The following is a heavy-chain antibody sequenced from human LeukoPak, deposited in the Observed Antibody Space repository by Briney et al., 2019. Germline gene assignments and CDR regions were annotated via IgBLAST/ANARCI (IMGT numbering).Heavy chain of an antibody. CDR3: ARDRAWNYFDY. D-gene: IGHD3-3*01. J-gene: IGHJ4*02. CDR2: ISNDGSRK. V-gene: IGHV3-30*03. Sequence: GGSLRLSCAPSGFTFSRHGMHWVRQAPGKGLEWVAIISNDGSRKYYAHSVEGRFTISRDNSKNTLYPQMDSLRAEDTAVYYCARDRAWNYFDYWGQGTLVTVSS. CDR1: GFTFSRHG.